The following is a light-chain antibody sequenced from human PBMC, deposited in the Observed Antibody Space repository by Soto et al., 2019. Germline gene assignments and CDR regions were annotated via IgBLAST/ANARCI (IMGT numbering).Light chain of an antibody. CDR3: QHYNNWPPWT. Sequence: EIVMTQSPATLSVSPGERATLSCRASQSVSSNLAWYQQKPGQAPRLLIYSASARATGIPARFSGSGSGTEFTLTISNLQSADFAVYYCQHYNNWPPWTFGQGTKVEIK. CDR1: QSVSSN. J-gene: IGKJ1*01. CDR2: SAS. V-gene: IGKV3-15*01.